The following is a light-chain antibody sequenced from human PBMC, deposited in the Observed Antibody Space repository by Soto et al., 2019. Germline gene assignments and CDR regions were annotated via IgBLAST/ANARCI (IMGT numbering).Light chain of an antibody. CDR1: QGISSY. J-gene: IGKJ5*01. V-gene: IGKV1-8*01. Sequence: IRVTHSPSSLSSYTGDRVTITCRASQGISSYLAWYQQKPGKAPKLLIYAASTLQSGVPSRFSGSGSGTDFTLTISSLQPEDFASYYCQKLDAYPLTFGQGTRLEIK. CDR2: AAS. CDR3: QKLDAYPLT.